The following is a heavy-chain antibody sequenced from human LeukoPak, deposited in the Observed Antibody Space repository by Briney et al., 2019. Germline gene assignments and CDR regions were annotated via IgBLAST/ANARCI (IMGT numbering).Heavy chain of an antibody. Sequence: SETLSLTCTVSNDSFSNYYWTWIRQSPGKALEWIGYVYYTDKTHYNPSLKSRVFISADTSQNQFSLKLSSVTAADTAVYYCARVYYSNSYDYWYFDLWGRGTLVTVSS. CDR1: NDSFSNYY. D-gene: IGHD6-13*01. J-gene: IGHJ2*01. CDR3: ARVYYSNSYDYWYFDL. V-gene: IGHV4-59*01. CDR2: VYYTDKT.